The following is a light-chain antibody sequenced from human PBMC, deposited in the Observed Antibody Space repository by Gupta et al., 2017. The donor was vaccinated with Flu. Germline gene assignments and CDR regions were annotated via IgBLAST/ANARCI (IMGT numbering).Light chain of an antibody. CDR3: HSYDAINCV. CDR1: SGGIASNY. Sequence: NSMLTLTHSASESPGRTVTISCTRSSGGIASNYVQWYQQRPGSAPIAVIFEDNQRPSGVPDRFSGTIDSSSNSASRAIAGLKTEDEAGYYCHSYDAINCVFGGGTRLTVL. CDR2: EDN. J-gene: IGLJ3*02. V-gene: IGLV6-57*03.